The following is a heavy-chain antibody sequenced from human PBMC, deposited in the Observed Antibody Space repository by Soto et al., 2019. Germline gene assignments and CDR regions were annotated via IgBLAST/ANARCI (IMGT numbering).Heavy chain of an antibody. CDR2: INAYNGNT. J-gene: IGHJ6*02. Sequence: ASVKVSCKASGYTFTSYPIHWVRQAPGQGLEWMGWINAYNGNTNYAQNLQGRLTLTTDTSTTTAYMELRSLRSNDTAIYYCAMVDVYVTPSPQDVWGQGTTVTVS. CDR1: GYTFTSYP. D-gene: IGHD3-16*01. V-gene: IGHV1-18*01. CDR3: AMVDVYVTPSPQDV.